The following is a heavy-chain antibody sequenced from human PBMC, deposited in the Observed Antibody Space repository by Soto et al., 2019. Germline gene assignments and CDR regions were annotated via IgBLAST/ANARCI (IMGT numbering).Heavy chain of an antibody. CDR1: GFTFSNFA. CDR2: VYGGGNGA. J-gene: IGHJ6*02. CDR3: AKFEGALHHNYHMDV. D-gene: IGHD1-1*01. Sequence: EMQLLESGGGLVQPGGSLRLSCAASGFTFSNFAMSWVRQAPGKGLEWVSGVYGGGNGALYADSVKGRFIISRDNSTNTLYLHMNSLRAGDTAVYYCAKFEGALHHNYHMDVWGQGTTVTVSS. V-gene: IGHV3-23*01.